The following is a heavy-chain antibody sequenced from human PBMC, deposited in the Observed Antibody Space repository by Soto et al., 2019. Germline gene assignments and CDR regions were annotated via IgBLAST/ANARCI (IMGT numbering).Heavy chain of an antibody. D-gene: IGHD6-19*01. V-gene: IGHV3-33*01. Sequence: QVQLVESGGGVVQPGRSLRLSCAASGFTFSSYGMHWVRQAPGKGLEWVAVIWYDGSNKYYADSVKGRFTISRDNSKNTLYLQMNSLRAEDTAVYYCARDRIAVATTRNFDYWGQGTLVTVSS. CDR2: IWYDGSNK. CDR1: GFTFSSYG. J-gene: IGHJ4*02. CDR3: ARDRIAVATTRNFDY.